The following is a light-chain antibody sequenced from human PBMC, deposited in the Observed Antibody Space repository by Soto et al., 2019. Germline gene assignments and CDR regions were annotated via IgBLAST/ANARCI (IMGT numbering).Light chain of an antibody. V-gene: IGKV3-15*01. J-gene: IGKJ2*01. CDR3: QQYYNWPPYT. CDR1: QSVDTN. CDR2: GAS. Sequence: EVVITQSPATLSVSPGDRATLSCRASQSVDTNVAWYQQKPGQAPRLLVHGASTRATGVPARFTGIGSGTDFTLTISGLQSDDFAVYYCQQYYNWPPYTFGQGTKLQIK.